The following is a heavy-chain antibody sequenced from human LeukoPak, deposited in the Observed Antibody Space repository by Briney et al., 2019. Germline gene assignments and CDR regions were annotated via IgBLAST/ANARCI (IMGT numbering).Heavy chain of an antibody. Sequence: ASVKVSCEASGYTFTSYGISWVRQAPGQGLEWMGWIGAYNGNTNYAQKLQGRVTMTTDTSTSTAYMELRSLRSDDTAVYYCARELGTPYYYYYYMDVWGKGTTVTVSS. CDR2: IGAYNGNT. CDR3: ARELGTPYYYYYYMDV. D-gene: IGHD1-14*01. V-gene: IGHV1-18*01. J-gene: IGHJ6*03. CDR1: GYTFTSYG.